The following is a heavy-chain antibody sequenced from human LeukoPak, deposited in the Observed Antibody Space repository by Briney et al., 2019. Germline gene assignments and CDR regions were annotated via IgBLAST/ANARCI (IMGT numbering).Heavy chain of an antibody. D-gene: IGHD2-21*01. CDR3: AKDYSPSSYYFDY. J-gene: IGHJ4*02. Sequence: GSLRLSCAASGFTFSSYGMHWVRQAPGKGLEWVAVISYDGSNKYYADSVKGRFTISRDNSKNTLYLQMNSLRAEDTAVYYCAKDYSPSSYYFDYWGQGTLVTVSS. CDR2: ISYDGSNK. CDR1: GFTFSSYG. V-gene: IGHV3-30*18.